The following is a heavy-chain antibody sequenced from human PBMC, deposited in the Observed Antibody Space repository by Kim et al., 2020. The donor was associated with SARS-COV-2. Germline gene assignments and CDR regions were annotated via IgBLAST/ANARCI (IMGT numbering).Heavy chain of an antibody. J-gene: IGHJ3*02. V-gene: IGHV3-11*01. D-gene: IGHD2-15*01. CDR3: ARGSPATTLDAFDI. Sequence: ADSVKGRFTISRDNAKNSLYLQMNILRAEDTAVYYCARGSPATTLDAFDIWGQGTMVTVSS.